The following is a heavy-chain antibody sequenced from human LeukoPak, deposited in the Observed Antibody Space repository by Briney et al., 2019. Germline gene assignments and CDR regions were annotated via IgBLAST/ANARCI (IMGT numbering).Heavy chain of an antibody. CDR2: IKSETDGGTT. D-gene: IGHD6-13*01. J-gene: IGHJ4*02. V-gene: IGHV3-15*07. Sequence: GGSLRLSCAASGFTFSSAWMNWVRQAPGKGLEWVGRIKSETDGGTTDYAAPVKGTFTISRDDSETTLYLQMNSLKTEDTAVYYCTRRSSAAGRQYFDYWGQGTLVTVSS. CDR3: TRRSSAAGRQYFDY. CDR1: GFTFSSAW.